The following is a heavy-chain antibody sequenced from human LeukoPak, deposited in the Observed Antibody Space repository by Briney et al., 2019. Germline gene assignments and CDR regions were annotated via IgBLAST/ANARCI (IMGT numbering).Heavy chain of an antibody. CDR3: ARGGDDILTGYQNWFDP. CDR1: GYTFTSYG. D-gene: IGHD3-9*01. CDR2: ISAYNGNT. J-gene: IGHJ5*02. V-gene: IGHV1-18*01. Sequence: ASVKVSCKASGYTFTSYGISWVRQAPGQGLEWMGWISAYNGNTNYAQKLQGRVTMTTDTSTSTAYMELRSLRSDDTAVYYCARGGDDILTGYQNWFDPRGQGTLVTVSS.